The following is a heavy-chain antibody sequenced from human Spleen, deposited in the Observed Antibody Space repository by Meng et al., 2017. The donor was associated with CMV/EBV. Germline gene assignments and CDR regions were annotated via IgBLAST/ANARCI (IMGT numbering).Heavy chain of an antibody. V-gene: IGHV1-18*01. Sequence: QVQLVQSGAEVKEPGASVKVSCKASGYNFDIYGITWVRQAPGQGLEWVGWVSAENGDTDYGQKFQGRVTVTADTFTNTAYMEMRSLRSDDSAMYYCARAGAAVTTNFDFWGQGTLVTVSS. J-gene: IGHJ4*02. D-gene: IGHD4-17*01. CDR3: ARAGAAVTTNFDF. CDR1: GYNFDIYG. CDR2: VSAENGDT.